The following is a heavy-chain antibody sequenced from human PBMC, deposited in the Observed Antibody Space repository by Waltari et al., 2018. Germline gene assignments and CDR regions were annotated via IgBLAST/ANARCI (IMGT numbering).Heavy chain of an antibody. V-gene: IGHV3-30*01. Sequence: QVQLVESGGGVVRPGSSLRLSCAASGFPFSSYAMHWVRPAPGQVLEWVAVISYQGSNKYYADSVKGRFTISRDNSKNTLYLQMNSLRAEDTAVYYCARVKLQSSSWILYYYGMDVWGQGTTVTVSS. CDR3: ARVKLQSSSWILYYYGMDV. CDR1: GFPFSSYA. CDR2: ISYQGSNK. D-gene: IGHD6-13*01. J-gene: IGHJ6*02.